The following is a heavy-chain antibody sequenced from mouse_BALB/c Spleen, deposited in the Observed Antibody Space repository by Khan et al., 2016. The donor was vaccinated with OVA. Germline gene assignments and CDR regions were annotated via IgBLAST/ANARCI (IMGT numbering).Heavy chain of an antibody. V-gene: IGHV5-6-5*01. Sequence: EVELVESGGGLVKPGGSLKLSCAASGFTFSNYAMSWVRQSPEKRLEWVASISSGDSTYYPDSVKGRFTISSDNARNILYMQMSSLRSEDTAMYYCARDYWFDYWGQGTLVTVSA. CDR1: GFTFSNYA. CDR2: ISSGDST. CDR3: ARDYWFDY. J-gene: IGHJ3*01.